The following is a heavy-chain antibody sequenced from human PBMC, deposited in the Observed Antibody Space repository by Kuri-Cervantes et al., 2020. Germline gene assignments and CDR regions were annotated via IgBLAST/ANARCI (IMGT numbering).Heavy chain of an antibody. CDR2: ISYDGSNK. D-gene: IGHD3-3*01. CDR3: ARDLWYDFWSGYIDYYYMDV. J-gene: IGHJ6*03. CDR1: GFTFSSYG. Sequence: GGSLRLSCAASGFTFSSYGMHWVRQAPGKGLEWVAVISYDGSNKYYADSVKGRFTISRDNSKNTLYLQMNSLRAEDTAVYYCARDLWYDFWSGYIDYYYMDVWGKGTTVTVSS. V-gene: IGHV3-30*05.